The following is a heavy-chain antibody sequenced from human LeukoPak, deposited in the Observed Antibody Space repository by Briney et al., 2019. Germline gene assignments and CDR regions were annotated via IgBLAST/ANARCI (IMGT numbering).Heavy chain of an antibody. V-gene: IGHV4-59*01. CDR3: ARDGFRYDFWSGYSLHYMDV. CDR1: GGSMSSYY. Sequence: PSETLSLTCTVSGGSMSSYYWSWIRQSPGKGLEWIGYIYKSRSTNYNPSLKSRVSISVDTSKNQFSLKLSSVTAADTAVYYCARDGFRYDFWSGYSLHYMDVWGKGTTVTVSS. J-gene: IGHJ6*03. CDR2: IYKSRST. D-gene: IGHD3-3*01.